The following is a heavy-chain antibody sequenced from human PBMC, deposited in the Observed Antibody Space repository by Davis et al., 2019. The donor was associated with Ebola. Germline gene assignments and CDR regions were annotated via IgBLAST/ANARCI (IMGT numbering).Heavy chain of an antibody. CDR3: ARGWDV. CDR2: MNPNSGGT. V-gene: IGHV1-2*02. Sequence: AASVKVSCKASGYTFTSYDINWVRQATGQGLEWMGWMNPNSGGTNYAQKFQGRVTTTRDTSISTAYMELSRLRSDDTAVYYCARGWDVWGKGTTVTVSS. J-gene: IGHJ6*04. CDR1: GYTFTSYD.